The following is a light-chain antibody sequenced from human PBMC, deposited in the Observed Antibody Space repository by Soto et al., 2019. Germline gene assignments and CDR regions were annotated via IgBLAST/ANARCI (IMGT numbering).Light chain of an antibody. V-gene: IGKV3-15*01. CDR2: GAS. CDR1: QSVSSN. J-gene: IGKJ1*01. CDR3: QQYNNWPPWT. Sequence: EIVMTQSPATLSVSPGERATLSCRASQSVSSNLAWYQQKPGQAPRLLIYGASTRATGIPARFSGSGSGTEFTLTISSLQSEDFAVYYCQQYNNWPPWTFGQGDQG.